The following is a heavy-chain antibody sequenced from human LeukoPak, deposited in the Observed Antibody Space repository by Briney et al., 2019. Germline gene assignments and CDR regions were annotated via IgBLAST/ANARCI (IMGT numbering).Heavy chain of an antibody. Sequence: SETLSLTCAVSRGSISGRTWWTWVRQTPRRGLEWIGEISNGENTNYNPSLKSRVTMSIDKSKNQFSLNLSSVTAADTAVYYCASSDYYSLDFWGQGNLVTVSS. V-gene: IGHV4-4*02. J-gene: IGHJ4*02. D-gene: IGHD4-17*01. CDR2: ISNGENT. CDR1: RGSISGRTW. CDR3: ASSDYYSLDF.